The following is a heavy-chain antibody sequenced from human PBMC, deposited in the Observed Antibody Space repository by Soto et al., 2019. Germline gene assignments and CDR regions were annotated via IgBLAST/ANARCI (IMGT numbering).Heavy chain of an antibody. Sequence: GGSLRLSCAASGFTFSSYGMHWVRQAPGKGLEWVAVIWYDGSNKYYADSVKGRFTISRANSKNTLYLQMNSLRAEDTAVYYCARALYYYDSRKYYYYGMDVWGQGTTVTVSS. J-gene: IGHJ6*02. D-gene: IGHD3-22*01. CDR2: IWYDGSNK. V-gene: IGHV3-33*01. CDR3: ARALYYYDSRKYYYYGMDV. CDR1: GFTFSSYG.